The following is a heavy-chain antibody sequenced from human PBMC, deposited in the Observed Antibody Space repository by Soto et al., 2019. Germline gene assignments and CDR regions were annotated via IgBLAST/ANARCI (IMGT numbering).Heavy chain of an antibody. Sequence: ASETLSLTCTVSGGSISSYYWSWIRQPPGKGLEWIGYIYYSGSTNYNPSLKSRVTISVDTSKNQFSLKLSSVTAADTAVHYCARAPGGWLQLYFDYWGQGTLVTVSS. CDR1: GGSISSYY. V-gene: IGHV4-59*01. CDR3: ARAPGGWLQLYFDY. CDR2: IYYSGST. J-gene: IGHJ4*02. D-gene: IGHD5-12*01.